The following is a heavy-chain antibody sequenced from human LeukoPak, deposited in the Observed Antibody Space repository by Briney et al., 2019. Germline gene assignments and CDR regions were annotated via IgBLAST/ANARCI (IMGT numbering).Heavy chain of an antibody. J-gene: IGHJ4*02. CDR2: IYTSGST. V-gene: IGHV4-4*09. D-gene: IGHD3-10*02. CDR3: ARHVSTSESENFDY. CDR1: GVTISSYY. Sequence: SETLSLTCTVSGVTISSYYWSWIRQPPGKGLEWIGYIYTSGSTNHNPSLKSRVTISVDTSKNQFSLKLSSVTAADTAVYYCARHVSTSESENFDYWGQGTLVTVSS.